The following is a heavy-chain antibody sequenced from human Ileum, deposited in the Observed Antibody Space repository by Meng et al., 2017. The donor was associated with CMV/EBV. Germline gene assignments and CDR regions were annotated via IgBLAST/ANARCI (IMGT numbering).Heavy chain of an antibody. CDR3: AKVTIPVAGAGGYHFDY. V-gene: IGHV3-23*01. CDR1: FYFSSYA. CDR2: ISGTGDNT. Sequence: FYFSSYAMSWVRQAPGKALEWVSLISGTGDNTYYADSVKGRFTISRDNSENMSYLQVNSLRAEDTALYYCAKVTIPVAGAGGYHFDYWGQGILVTVSS. D-gene: IGHD6-13*01. J-gene: IGHJ4*02.